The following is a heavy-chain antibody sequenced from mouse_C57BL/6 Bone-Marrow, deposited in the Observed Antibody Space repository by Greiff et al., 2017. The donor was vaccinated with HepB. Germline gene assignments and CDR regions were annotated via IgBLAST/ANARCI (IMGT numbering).Heavy chain of an antibody. V-gene: IGHV5-15*01. Sequence: EVKLMESGGGLVQPGGSLKLSCAASGFTFSDYGMAWVRQAPRKGPEWVAFISTLAYSIYYADTVTGRFTISRENAKNTLYLEMSSLRSEDTAMYYCARKGDYYGSSYGYFDVWGTGTTVTVSA. D-gene: IGHD1-1*01. CDR2: ISTLAYSI. J-gene: IGHJ1*03. CDR1: GFTFSDYG. CDR3: ARKGDYYGSSYGYFDV.